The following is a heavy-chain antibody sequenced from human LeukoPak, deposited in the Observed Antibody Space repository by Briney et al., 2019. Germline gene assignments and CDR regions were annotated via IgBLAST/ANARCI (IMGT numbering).Heavy chain of an antibody. Sequence: GGSLRLSCTVSGFTFGDYAMSWVRQAPGKGLEWVGFIRTKAYGGTTEYAASVKRRFTISRDDSKSIAYLQMNSLKTEDTAVYYCGTYFFESSGHFDYWGQGTLVTVSS. CDR2: IRTKAYGGTT. J-gene: IGHJ4*02. CDR3: GTYFFESSGHFDY. D-gene: IGHD3-22*01. CDR1: GFTFGDYA. V-gene: IGHV3-49*04.